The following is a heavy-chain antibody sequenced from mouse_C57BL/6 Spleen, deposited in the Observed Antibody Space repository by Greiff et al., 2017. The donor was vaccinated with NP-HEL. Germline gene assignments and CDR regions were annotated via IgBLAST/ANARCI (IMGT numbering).Heavy chain of an antibody. J-gene: IGHJ2*01. CDR3: ARSPPYGNYLYYFDY. D-gene: IGHD2-1*01. Sequence: EVQVVESGGGLVQPGGSLSLSCAASGFTFTDYYMSWVRQPPGKALEWLGFIRNKANGYTTEYSASVKGRFTISRDNSQSILYLQMNALRAEDSATYYCARSPPYGNYLYYFDYWGQGTTLTVSS. CDR2: IRNKANGYTT. V-gene: IGHV7-3*01. CDR1: GFTFTDYY.